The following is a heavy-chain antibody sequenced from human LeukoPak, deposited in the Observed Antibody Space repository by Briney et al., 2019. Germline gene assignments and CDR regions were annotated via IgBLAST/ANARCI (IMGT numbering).Heavy chain of an antibody. CDR2: IKQDGSEK. D-gene: IGHD2-15*01. Sequence: PGGSLRLSCAASGFTSSSYWMSWVRQAPGKGLEWVANIKQDGSEKYYVDSVKGRFTISRDNAKNSLYLQMNSLRAEDTAVYYCARDGVVVAATHLDYWGQGTLVTVSS. V-gene: IGHV3-7*05. J-gene: IGHJ4*02. CDR1: GFTSSSYW. CDR3: ARDGVVVAATHLDY.